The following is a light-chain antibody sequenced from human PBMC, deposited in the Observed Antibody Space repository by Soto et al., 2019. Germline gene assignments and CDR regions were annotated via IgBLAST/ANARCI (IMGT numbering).Light chain of an antibody. CDR3: QQYGSSGT. V-gene: IGKV3-20*01. Sequence: EIVLTQSPGTLSLSPGERATLSCRASQSVSSSYLAWYQPKPGKAPRLLIYGASNRATGIPDRLSGSGSGTDFTLPIRRLEPEDFAVYYCQQYGSSGTFGQGTKVDIK. CDR2: GAS. J-gene: IGKJ1*01. CDR1: QSVSSSY.